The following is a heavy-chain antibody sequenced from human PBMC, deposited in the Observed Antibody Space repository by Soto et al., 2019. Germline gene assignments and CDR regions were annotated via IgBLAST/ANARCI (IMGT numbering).Heavy chain of an antibody. V-gene: IGHV1-3*05. J-gene: IGHJ4*02. CDR1: GYTFTSYA. CDR2: INAGNGNT. Sequence: VQLVQSGAEEKKPGASVKVSCKASGYTFTSYAMHWVRQAPGQRREWMGWINAGNGNTTYSQKFQGRVTITRDTSASTAYLELSSLRSSDTAVYYCARGELREFDWLHHFDYWGQGTLVTVSS. CDR3: ARGELREFDWLHHFDY. D-gene: IGHD3-9*01.